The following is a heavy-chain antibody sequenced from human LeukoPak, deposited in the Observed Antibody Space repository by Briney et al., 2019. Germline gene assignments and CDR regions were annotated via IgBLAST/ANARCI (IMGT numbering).Heavy chain of an antibody. Sequence: GGSLRLSCAASGFTFSSYGMSWVRQAPGKGLEWVSAISGSGGSTYYADSVKGRFTISRDNAKNSLSLQMNSLRAEDTAVYYCARDKTTGDSWFDSWGQGTLVTVSS. CDR3: ARDKTTGDSWFDS. V-gene: IGHV3-23*01. CDR2: ISGSGGST. D-gene: IGHD1-1*01. CDR1: GFTFSSYG. J-gene: IGHJ5*01.